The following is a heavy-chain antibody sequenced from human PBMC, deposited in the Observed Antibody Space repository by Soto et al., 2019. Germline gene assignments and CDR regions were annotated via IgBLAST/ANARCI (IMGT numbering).Heavy chain of an antibody. CDR3: VRDRRIYYSDPHDEFVASYYEV. J-gene: IGHJ3*01. V-gene: IGHV1-69*01. Sequence: QVQLIQSEAEVKKPGSSVRVSCTASGGIFGSHGFSWVRQAPGQRLEWVGGFIPIFRTLTYTEKFQARVRIAADESTNTVYLDLSSLTSEDTAVYYCVRDRRIYYSDPHDEFVASYYEVWGQVTMVSVSS. D-gene: IGHD3-22*01. CDR1: GGIFGSHG. CDR2: FIPIFRTL.